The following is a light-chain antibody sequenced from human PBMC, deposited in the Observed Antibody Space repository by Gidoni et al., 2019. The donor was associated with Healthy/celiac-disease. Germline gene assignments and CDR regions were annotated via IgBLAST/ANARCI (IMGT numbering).Light chain of an antibody. CDR3: QQLNSYPP. CDR1: QGISSY. Sequence: DIQFTQSPSFLSASVGYRVTITCRASQGISSYLAWYQQKPGKAPKLLIYAASTLQSGVPSRFSGSGSGTEFTLTISSLQPEDFATYYCQQLNSYPPFGQGTRLEIK. V-gene: IGKV1-9*01. J-gene: IGKJ5*01. CDR2: AAS.